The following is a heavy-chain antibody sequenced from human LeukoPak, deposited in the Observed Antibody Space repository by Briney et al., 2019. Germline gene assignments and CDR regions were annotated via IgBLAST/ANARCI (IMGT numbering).Heavy chain of an antibody. CDR1: GFTFSSYE. CDR2: ISSSGSTI. Sequence: AGSLRLSCEASGFTFSSYEMNWVRQAPGKGLEWVSYISSSGSTIYYADSVKGGFTISRDNAKHSLYLQMSSLRVEDTAVDYCARETTVTTFDYWGQGTLVTVSS. CDR3: ARETTVTTFDY. D-gene: IGHD4-17*01. V-gene: IGHV3-48*03. J-gene: IGHJ4*02.